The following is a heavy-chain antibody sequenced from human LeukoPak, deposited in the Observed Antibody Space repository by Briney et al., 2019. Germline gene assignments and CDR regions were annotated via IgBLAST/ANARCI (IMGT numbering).Heavy chain of an antibody. CDR3: ARDYSNYIMDY. D-gene: IGHD4-11*01. V-gene: IGHV4-59*01. J-gene: IGHJ4*02. Sequence: SGTLSLTCTVSGGSISTYYWSWIRQPPGKGLEWIGYIYYSGSTNYNPSLKSRVTMSVDTSKNQFSLKLTSVTAADTAVYYCARDYSNYIMDYWGQGTLVTVSS. CDR1: GGSISTYY. CDR2: IYYSGST.